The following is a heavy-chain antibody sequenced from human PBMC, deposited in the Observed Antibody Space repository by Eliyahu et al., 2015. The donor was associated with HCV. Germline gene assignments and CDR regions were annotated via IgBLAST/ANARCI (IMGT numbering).Heavy chain of an antibody. CDR2: INPSGGST. V-gene: IGHV1-46*01. J-gene: IGHJ3*02. D-gene: IGHD3-3*02. CDR1: GYTFTSHY. Sequence: QVQLVQSGAEVKKPGASVKVSCKASGYTFTSHYMHXVRQAPGQGLEWMGIINPSGGSTSYAQKFQGRVTMTRDTSTSTVYMELSSLRSEDTAVYYCARVPQWHFAFDIWGQGTMVTVSS. CDR3: ARVPQWHFAFDI.